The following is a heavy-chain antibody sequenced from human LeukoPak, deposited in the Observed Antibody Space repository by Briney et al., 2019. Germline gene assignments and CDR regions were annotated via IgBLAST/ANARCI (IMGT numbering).Heavy chain of an antibody. D-gene: IGHD6-6*01. CDR3: ARVGLRTSIAIDY. CDR1: GYTFTGYY. CDR2: INPNCGGT. Sequence: GASVKVSCKASGYTFTGYYMHWVRQAPGQGLEWMGWINPNCGGTNYAQKFQGWVTMTRDTSISTAYMELSRLRSDDTAVYYCARVGLRTSIAIDYWGQGTLVTVSS. V-gene: IGHV1-2*04. J-gene: IGHJ4*02.